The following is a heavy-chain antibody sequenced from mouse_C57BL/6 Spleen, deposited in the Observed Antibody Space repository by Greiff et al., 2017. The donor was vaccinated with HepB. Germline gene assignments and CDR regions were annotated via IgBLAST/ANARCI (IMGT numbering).Heavy chain of an antibody. CDR2: ISYDGSN. J-gene: IGHJ2*01. CDR3: ARGSYYSNYAFDY. CDR1: GYSITSGYY. V-gene: IGHV3-6*01. D-gene: IGHD2-5*01. Sequence: EVKLMKSGPGLVKPSQSLSLTCSVTGYSITSGYYWNWIRQFPGNKLEWMGYISYDGSNNYNPSLKNRISITRDTSKNQFFLKLNSVTTEDTATYYCARGSYYSNYAFDYWGQGTTLTVSS.